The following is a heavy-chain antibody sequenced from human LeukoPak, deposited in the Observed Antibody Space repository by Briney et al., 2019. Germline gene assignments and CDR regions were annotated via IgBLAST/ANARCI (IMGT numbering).Heavy chain of an antibody. CDR3: ARNTYGYKFSMDV. CDR2: VTAFNENT. CDR1: GFALTTYN. V-gene: IGHV1-18*01. J-gene: IGHJ6*03. D-gene: IGHD5-24*01. Sequence: APVKVSCKASGFALTTYNIVWLRQAPGQGLEWVGWVTAFNENTHYSRKVQGRVTMTRDTSTSTAYMELRSLRSDDTAVYYCARNTYGYKFSMDVWGKGTTVTASS.